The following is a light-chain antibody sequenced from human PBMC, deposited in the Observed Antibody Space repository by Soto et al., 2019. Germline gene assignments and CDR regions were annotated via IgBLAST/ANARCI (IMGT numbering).Light chain of an antibody. V-gene: IGLV2-11*01. Sequence: QSALTQPRSVSGSPGQSVTISCTGSSSDVGGYNYVSWYQQYPGKAPKLMIYDVTERPSGVPDRFSGSKSGNRASLTIAGLQAEDEADYYCCSYAGSYTEIFGGGTKVTVL. CDR2: DVT. CDR3: CSYAGSYTEI. J-gene: IGLJ2*01. CDR1: SSDVGGYNY.